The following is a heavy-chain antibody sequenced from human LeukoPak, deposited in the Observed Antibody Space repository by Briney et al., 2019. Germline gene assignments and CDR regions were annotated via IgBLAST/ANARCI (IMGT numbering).Heavy chain of an antibody. CDR3: AINQAGYCGGGSCYRHEFYYMDV. CDR2: IIPVFGTA. CDR1: GGTFSTYV. J-gene: IGHJ6*03. D-gene: IGHD2-15*01. Sequence: SVKVSCKASGGTFSTYVISWVRQAPGQGLEWMGGIIPVFGTANYAEKFQDRVTITADKSTSTAYMELSSLRSEDTAMYYCAINQAGYCGGGSCYRHEFYYMDVWGKGTTVTVSS. V-gene: IGHV1-69*06.